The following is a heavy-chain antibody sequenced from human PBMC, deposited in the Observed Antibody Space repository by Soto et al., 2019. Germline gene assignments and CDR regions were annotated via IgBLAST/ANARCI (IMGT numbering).Heavy chain of an antibody. CDR2: IYPGDSDI. CDR3: ARQLPYGGNSYYGMDV. Sequence: GESLKISCKGSGYSFTSYWIGWVRQMPGKGLEWMGIIYPGDSDIRYSPSFQGQVTISADKSISTAYLQWSGLKASDTAIFFCARQLPYGGNSYYGMDVWGQGTTVTVSS. D-gene: IGHD2-15*01. J-gene: IGHJ6*02. CDR1: GYSFTSYW. V-gene: IGHV5-51*01.